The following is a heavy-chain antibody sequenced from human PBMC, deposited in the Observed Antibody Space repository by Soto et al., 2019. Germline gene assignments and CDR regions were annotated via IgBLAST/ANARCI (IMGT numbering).Heavy chain of an antibody. CDR2: MYSGGDT. Sequence: PGGSLRLSCAASGFSVRSSHMSWVRQAPGKGLEWVSIMYSGGDTYYAAPVKGRFTISRDDSKNTVYLQMNSLKTEDTAVYYCTTGMMGATSWGQGTLVTVSS. V-gene: IGHV3-53*01. CDR1: GFSVRSSH. CDR3: TTGMMGATS. J-gene: IGHJ4*02. D-gene: IGHD1-26*01.